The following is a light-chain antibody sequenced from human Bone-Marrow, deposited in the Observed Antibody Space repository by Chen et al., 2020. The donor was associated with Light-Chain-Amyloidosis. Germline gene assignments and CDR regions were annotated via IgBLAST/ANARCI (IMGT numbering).Light chain of an antibody. V-gene: IGLV2-14*01. Sequence: QSALTQPASVSGSPGQSITISCTGTSSDVGGDNPVSWYQQHPDKAPKLMIYEVTNRPSWVPDRFSGSKSDNTASLTISELQTEDEADYFCSSYTITNTLVFGSGTRVTVL. CDR3: SSYTITNTLV. J-gene: IGLJ1*01. CDR2: EVT. CDR1: SSDVGGDNP.